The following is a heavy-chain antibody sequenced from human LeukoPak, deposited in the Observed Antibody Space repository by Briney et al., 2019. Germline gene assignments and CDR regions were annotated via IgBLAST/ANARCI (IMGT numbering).Heavy chain of an antibody. CDR2: ISGSGSTI. D-gene: IGHD1-26*01. Sequence: GGSLRLSCAASGFTLKDYYMTWVRQAPGKGLEWVSYISGSGSTIYYADSVKGRFTVSRDNAENSLYLQMNSLIVEDTAVYYCARVGRVRVGGTLGFWGQGTLVTVSS. J-gene: IGHJ4*02. CDR1: GFTLKDYY. CDR3: ARVGRVRVGGTLGF. V-gene: IGHV3-11*01.